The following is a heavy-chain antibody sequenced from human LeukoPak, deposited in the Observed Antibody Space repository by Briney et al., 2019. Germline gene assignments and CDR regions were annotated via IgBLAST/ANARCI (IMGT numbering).Heavy chain of an antibody. CDR3: ARVGLAAAGTPL. D-gene: IGHD6-13*01. J-gene: IGHJ4*02. V-gene: IGHV3-21*01. CDR1: GFTFSSYS. CDR2: ISSSSSYI. Sequence: GGSLRPSCAASGFTFSSYSMNWVRQAPGKGLEWVSSISSSSSYIYYADSVKGRFTISRDNAKNSLYLQMNSLRAEDTAVYYCARVGLAAAGTPLWGQGTLVTVSS.